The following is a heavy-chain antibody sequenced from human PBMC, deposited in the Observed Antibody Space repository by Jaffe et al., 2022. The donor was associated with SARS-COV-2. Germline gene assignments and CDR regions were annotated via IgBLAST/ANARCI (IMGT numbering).Heavy chain of an antibody. V-gene: IGHV1-3*01. J-gene: IGHJ6*02. Sequence: QVQLVQSGAEVKKPGASVKVSCKASGYTFTSYAMHWVRQAPGQRLEWMGWINAGNGNTKYSQKFQGRVTITRDTSASTAYMELSSLRSEDTAVYYCAREDSIYGDSTYYYYGMDVWGQGTTVTVSS. CDR3: AREDSIYGDSTYYYYGMDV. CDR2: INAGNGNT. D-gene: IGHD4-17*01. CDR1: GYTFTSYA.